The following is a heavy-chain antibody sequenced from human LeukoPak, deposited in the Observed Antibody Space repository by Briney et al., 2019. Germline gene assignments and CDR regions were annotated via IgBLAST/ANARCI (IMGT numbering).Heavy chain of an antibody. CDR1: GGSISSYY. CDR3: AREPSIEGDSSGWYLFDY. Sequence: SETLSLTCTVSGGSISSYYWSWIRQPAGKGLEWIGRIYTSGSTNYNPSLKSRVTMSVDTSKNQFSLKLSSVTAADTAVYYCAREPSIEGDSSGWYLFDYWGQGTLVTVSS. D-gene: IGHD6-13*01. V-gene: IGHV4-4*07. CDR2: IYTSGST. J-gene: IGHJ4*02.